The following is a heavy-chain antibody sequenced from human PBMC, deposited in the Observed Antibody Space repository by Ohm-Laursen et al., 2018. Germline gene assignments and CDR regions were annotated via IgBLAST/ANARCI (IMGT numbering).Heavy chain of an antibody. D-gene: IGHD6-13*01. CDR1: GGSINSYY. CDR3: ARHGTTWFYFDY. J-gene: IGHJ4*02. V-gene: IGHV4-59*08. CDR2: IYYSGIT. Sequence: GTLSLTCTVSGGSINSYYWGWIRQPPGKGLEWIGYIYYSGITKYNPSLNSRVTISVDTSKNQFSLNLSSVTAADTAVYYCARHGTTWFYFDYWGQGTLVTVSS.